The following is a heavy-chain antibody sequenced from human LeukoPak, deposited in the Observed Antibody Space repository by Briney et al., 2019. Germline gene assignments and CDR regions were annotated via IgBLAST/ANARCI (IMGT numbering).Heavy chain of an antibody. V-gene: IGHV3-33*01. CDR1: GFTFSSYG. CDR2: IWYDGSNK. CDR3: ARDYGSGSYDYYGMDV. Sequence: GGSLRLSCAASGFTFSSYGMHWVRQAPGKGLEWVAVIWYDGSNKYYADSVKGRFTISRDNSKNTLYLQMNSLRSEDTAVYYCARDYGSGSYDYYGMDVWGKGTTVTVSS. D-gene: IGHD3-10*01. J-gene: IGHJ6*04.